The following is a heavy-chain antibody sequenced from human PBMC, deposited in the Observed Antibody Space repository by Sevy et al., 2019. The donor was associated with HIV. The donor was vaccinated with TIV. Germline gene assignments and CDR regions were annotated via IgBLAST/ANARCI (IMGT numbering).Heavy chain of an antibody. V-gene: IGHV5-51*01. J-gene: IGHJ4*02. CDR2: IYPGDSDT. Sequence: GESLKISCKGSGYSFTSYWIGWVRQMPGKGLGWMGIIYPGDSDTRYSPSFQGQVTTSPDKSISTAYLQWSSLKASDTAMYYCARLQLLAAAGTFDYWGQGTLVTVS. CDR3: ARLQLLAAAGTFDY. D-gene: IGHD6-13*01. CDR1: GYSFTSYW.